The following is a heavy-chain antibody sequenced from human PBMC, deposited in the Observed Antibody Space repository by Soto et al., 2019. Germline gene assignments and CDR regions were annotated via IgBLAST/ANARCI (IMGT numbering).Heavy chain of an antibody. CDR2: ILYDGSKK. CDR3: ARVVAAVRGHFDY. J-gene: IGHJ4*02. V-gene: IGHV3-30*04. D-gene: IGHD2-15*01. Sequence: LRLSCAASGFSFSSYAMHWVRQAPGKGLEWVAVILYDGSKKYYADSVKGRFTISRDNSKNTLDLQMNSLTSEDTAVYYCARVVAAVRGHFDYWGQGTLVTVSS. CDR1: GFSFSSYA.